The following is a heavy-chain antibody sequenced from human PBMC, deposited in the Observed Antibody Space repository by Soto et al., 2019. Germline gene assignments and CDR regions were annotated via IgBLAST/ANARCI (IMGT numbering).Heavy chain of an antibody. Sequence: QVQLVESGGGVVQPGRSLRLSCRVSGITLNNSGIHWVRQAPGKGLEWMAVISHDGSEQYYADSMKGRLNISRDNSKNTVKLQMNSLRGEDTAIYYCVKDRVPGAYGHYSGMDVWGQGTTVTVSS. J-gene: IGHJ6*02. CDR2: ISHDGSEQ. V-gene: IGHV3-30*18. CDR1: GITLNNSG. D-gene: IGHD5-12*01. CDR3: VKDRVPGAYGHYSGMDV.